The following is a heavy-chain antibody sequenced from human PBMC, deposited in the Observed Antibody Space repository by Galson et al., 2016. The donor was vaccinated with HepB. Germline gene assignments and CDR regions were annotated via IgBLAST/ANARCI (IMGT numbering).Heavy chain of an antibody. CDR3: APGGAAHGV. V-gene: IGHV3-23*01. D-gene: IGHD3-10*01. Sequence: SLRLSCAGSGFTFSTYALSWVRQTPGKGLEWVSHISGDGDDRSYAESVRGRFTVSRDNSKNTVYLQMNSLRIEDAAVYYCAPGGAAHGVWGQGTLVAVSS. CDR1: GFTFSTYA. CDR2: ISGDGDDR. J-gene: IGHJ4*02.